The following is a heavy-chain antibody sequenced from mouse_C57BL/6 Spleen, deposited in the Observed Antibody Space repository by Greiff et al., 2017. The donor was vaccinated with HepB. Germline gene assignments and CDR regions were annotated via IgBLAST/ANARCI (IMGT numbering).Heavy chain of an antibody. J-gene: IGHJ2*01. V-gene: IGHV1-20*01. CDR1: GYSFTGYF. CDR2: INPYNGDT. CDR3: ARVYYGSSYLDY. D-gene: IGHD1-1*01. Sequence: VQLQQSGPELVKPGDSVKISCKASGYSFTGYFMNWVMQSHGKSLEWIGRINPYNGDTFYNQKFKGKATLTVDKSSSTAHMELRSLTSEDSAVYYCARVYYGSSYLDYWGQGTTLTVSS.